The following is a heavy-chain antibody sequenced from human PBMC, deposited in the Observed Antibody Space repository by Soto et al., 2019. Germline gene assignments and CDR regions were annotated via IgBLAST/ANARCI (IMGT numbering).Heavy chain of an antibody. J-gene: IGHJ4*02. CDR3: ARDGGSYQTHFDY. V-gene: IGHV3-33*01. CDR1: GFTFSSYG. CDR2: IWYDGSNK. D-gene: IGHD1-26*01. Sequence: HPGGSLRLSCAASGFTFSSYGMHWVRQAPGKGLEWVAVIWYDGSNKYYADSVKGRFTISRDNSKNTLYLQMNSLRAEDTAVYYCARDGGSYQTHFDYWGQGTLVTVSS.